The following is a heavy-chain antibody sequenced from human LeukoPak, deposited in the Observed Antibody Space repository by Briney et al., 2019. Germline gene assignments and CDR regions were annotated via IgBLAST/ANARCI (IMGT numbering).Heavy chain of an antibody. D-gene: IGHD3-22*01. CDR2: IYYSGST. CDR1: GGSISSGGYY. J-gene: IGHJ3*02. Sequence: SQTLSLTCTVSGGSISSGGYYWSWIRQHPGKGLEWIGYIYYSGSTYYNPSLKSRVTISVDTSKNQFSLKLSSVTAADTAVYYCARPSYDSSGKDAFDIWGQGTMVTVSS. V-gene: IGHV4-31*03. CDR3: ARPSYDSSGKDAFDI.